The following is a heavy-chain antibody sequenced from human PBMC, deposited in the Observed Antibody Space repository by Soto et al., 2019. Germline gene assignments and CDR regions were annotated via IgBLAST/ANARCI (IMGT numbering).Heavy chain of an antibody. CDR3: AKRDLEYSSSFGYYYYMDV. D-gene: IGHD6-6*01. CDR1: GFTFSSYA. J-gene: IGHJ6*03. V-gene: IGHV3-23*01. CDR2: ISGSGGST. Sequence: GGFLRLSCAASGFTFSSYAMSWVRQAPGKGLEWVSAISGSGGSTYYADSVKGRFTISRDNSKNTLYLQMNSLRAEDTAVYYCAKRDLEYSSSFGYYYYMDVWGKGTTVTVSS.